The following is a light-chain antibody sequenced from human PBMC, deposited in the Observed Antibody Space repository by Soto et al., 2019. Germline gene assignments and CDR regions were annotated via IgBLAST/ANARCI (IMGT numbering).Light chain of an antibody. CDR1: SSNIGNNC. J-gene: IGLJ1*01. CDR3: GTWDSSLSAGV. CDR2: DNN. V-gene: IGLV1-51*01. Sequence: QSVLTQPPSVSAAPGQKVTISCSGSSSNIGNNCVSWYQQLPGTAPKLLIYDNNKRPSGIPDRFSGSKSGTSATLGITGLQTGDEADYYCGTWDSSLSAGVFGTGTKV.